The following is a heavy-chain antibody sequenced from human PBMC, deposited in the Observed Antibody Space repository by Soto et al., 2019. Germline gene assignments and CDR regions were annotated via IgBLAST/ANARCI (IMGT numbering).Heavy chain of an antibody. CDR1: GCSISSGDSY. D-gene: IGHD3-10*01. Sequence: QVPLQYSGPGLVKPSQTLSLTCTVSGCSISSGDSYWSWIRQPPGKGLEWIGYIYYSGSTYYNPSLKSRVTLSVDTSKNHFALNLRSVTAADTAVYYCATIKIGSNRLDYCGQVTLVTVST. CDR2: IYYSGST. J-gene: IGHJ4*02. CDR3: ATIKIGSNRLDY. V-gene: IGHV4-30-4*01.